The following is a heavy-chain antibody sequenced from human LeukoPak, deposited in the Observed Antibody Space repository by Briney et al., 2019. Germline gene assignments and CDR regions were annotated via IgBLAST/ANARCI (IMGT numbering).Heavy chain of an antibody. CDR2: IIPIFGTA. CDR1: RGTFSIYA. V-gene: IGHV1-69*05. J-gene: IGHJ3*02. Sequence: SAKVSSKASRGTFSIYAISWVRQTPGQGLEWMGGIIPIFGTANYAHKFQGRVTITTDESTITTYMELSNLRSENPAAYYCARSGIVGATLDAFDIWGQGTMVTVSS. D-gene: IGHD1-26*01. CDR3: ARSGIVGATLDAFDI.